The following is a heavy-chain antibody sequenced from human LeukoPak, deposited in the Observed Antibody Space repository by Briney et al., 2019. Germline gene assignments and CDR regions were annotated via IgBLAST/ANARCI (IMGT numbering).Heavy chain of an antibody. V-gene: IGHV4-39*02. Sequence: SGTLSLTCTVSGGSISSRSYYWGWIRQPPGKGLEWIGSLYYSGSTYYNPSLKSRATISADTSKNHFSLKLSSVTAADTAVYYCASLLYSSGWYTRFDYWGQGTLVTVSS. J-gene: IGHJ4*02. D-gene: IGHD6-19*01. CDR2: LYYSGST. CDR3: ASLLYSSGWYTRFDY. CDR1: GGSISSRSYY.